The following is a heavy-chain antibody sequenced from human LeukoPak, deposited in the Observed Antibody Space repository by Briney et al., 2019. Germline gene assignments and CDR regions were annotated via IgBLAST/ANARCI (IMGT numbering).Heavy chain of an antibody. D-gene: IGHD2-15*01. J-gene: IGHJ3*02. CDR1: GYTFTSYY. V-gene: IGHV1-46*01. Sequence: ASVKVPCKASGYTFTSYYMHWVRQAPGQGLEWMGIINPSGGSTSYAQKFQGRVTMTRDMSTSTVYMELSSLRSEDTALYYCASFGYCSGGRCDRDAFDIWGQGTMVTVSS. CDR3: ASFGYCSGGRCDRDAFDI. CDR2: INPSGGST.